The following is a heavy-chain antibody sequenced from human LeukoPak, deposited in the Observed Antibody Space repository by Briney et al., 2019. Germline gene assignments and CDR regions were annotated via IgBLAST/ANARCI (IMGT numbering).Heavy chain of an antibody. Sequence: GGSLRLSCAASGFTFRNHWMHWVRQAPGKGLVWVSRISSDGSSTTYADAVKGRFTISRDNAKNTLYLQMNNLRAEDTAMYYCARDQRVTGRPDIDYWGQGTLVIVSS. V-gene: IGHV3-74*03. J-gene: IGHJ4*02. D-gene: IGHD6-6*01. CDR3: ARDQRVTGRPDIDY. CDR1: GFTFRNHW. CDR2: ISSDGSST.